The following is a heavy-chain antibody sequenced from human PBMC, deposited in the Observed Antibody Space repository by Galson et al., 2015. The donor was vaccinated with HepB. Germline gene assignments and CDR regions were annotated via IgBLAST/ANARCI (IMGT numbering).Heavy chain of an antibody. CDR2: ISSSSSTI. V-gene: IGHV3-48*01. Sequence: SLRLSCAASGFTFSSYSMNWVRQAPGKGLEWVSCISSSSSTIYYADSVQGLFTISRDNAKNSLYLQMNSLRAQDTAVYYCARDLTGDYIFSYGMDVWGQGTTVTVSS. J-gene: IGHJ6*02. CDR1: GFTFSSYS. D-gene: IGHD4-17*01. CDR3: ARDLTGDYIFSYGMDV.